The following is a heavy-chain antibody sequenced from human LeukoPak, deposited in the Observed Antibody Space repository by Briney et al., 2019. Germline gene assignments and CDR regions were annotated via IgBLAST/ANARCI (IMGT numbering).Heavy chain of an antibody. V-gene: IGHV4-4*07. CDR2: IYVSGNS. D-gene: IGHD3/OR15-3a*01. Sequence: PSETLSLTCTVSNGSINEHYWSWVRQTAGKGLEWIGRIYVSGNSNYNPPLKSRVTMSVEESKNQISLKLRSVTAADTAVYYCARVGGLSAYYYYMDVWGKGTTVTVS. J-gene: IGHJ6*03. CDR1: NGSINEHY. CDR3: ARVGGLSAYYYYMDV.